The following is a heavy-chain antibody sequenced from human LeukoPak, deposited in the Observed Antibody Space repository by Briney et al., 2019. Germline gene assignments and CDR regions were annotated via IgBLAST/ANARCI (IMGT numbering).Heavy chain of an antibody. Sequence: GGSLRLSCAASGFTFSSYWMHWVRQAPGKGLVWVSRINSDGSSTSYADSVKGRFTISRDNAKNTLYLQMNSLRAEDTAVYYCARGQNDYVWGKVFDYWGQGTPVTVSS. CDR1: GFTFSSYW. CDR2: INSDGSST. D-gene: IGHD3-16*01. J-gene: IGHJ4*02. V-gene: IGHV3-74*01. CDR3: ARGQNDYVWGKVFDY.